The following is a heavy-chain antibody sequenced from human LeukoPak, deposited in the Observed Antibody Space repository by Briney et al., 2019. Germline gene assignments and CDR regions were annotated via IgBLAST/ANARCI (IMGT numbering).Heavy chain of an antibody. Sequence: GGSLRLSCAASGFTFDDYGMCWVRQAPGKGLEWVSGINWNGGSTGYADSVKGRFTISRDNAKKSLYVQMNSLRADDTAVYYCARGLADSRGYYLGFDYWGQGTLVTVSS. CDR2: INWNGGST. D-gene: IGHD3-22*01. J-gene: IGHJ4*02. CDR3: ARGLADSRGYYLGFDY. V-gene: IGHV3-20*04. CDR1: GFTFDDYG.